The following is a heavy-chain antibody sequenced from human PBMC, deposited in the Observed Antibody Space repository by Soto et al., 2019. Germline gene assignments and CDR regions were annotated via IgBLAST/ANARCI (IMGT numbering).Heavy chain of an antibody. J-gene: IGHJ6*02. D-gene: IGHD2-21*01. CDR2: ISGYNGNT. Sequence: ASVKVSCKASGYTFSNFGLSWVRQAPGQGLEWMGWISGYNGNTNSAERFQGRVTMTTDTSTSTAYMEVRSLTSDDTAVYYCARDKGYASGLYSSSGMDVCGQGTPV. V-gene: IGHV1-18*01. CDR1: GYTFSNFG. CDR3: ARDKGYASGLYSSSGMDV.